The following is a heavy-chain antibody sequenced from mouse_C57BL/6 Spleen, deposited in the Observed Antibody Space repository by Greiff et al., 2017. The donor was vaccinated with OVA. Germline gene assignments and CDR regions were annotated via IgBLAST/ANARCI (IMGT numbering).Heavy chain of an antibody. CDR1: GYTFTSYW. Sequence: QVQLKQPGAELVRPGTSVKLSCKASGYTFTSYWMHWVKQRPGQGLEWIGVIDPSDSYTNYNQKFKGKATLTVDTSSSTAYMQLSSLTSEDSAVYYCARVGLSTMVTTDDYWGQGTTLTVSS. CDR3: ARVGLSTMVTTDDY. J-gene: IGHJ2*01. D-gene: IGHD2-2*01. CDR2: IDPSDSYT. V-gene: IGHV1-59*01.